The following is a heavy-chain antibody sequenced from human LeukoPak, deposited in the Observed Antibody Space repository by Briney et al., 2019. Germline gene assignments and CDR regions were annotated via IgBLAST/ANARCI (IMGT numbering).Heavy chain of an antibody. CDR1: GFTFSSFW. V-gene: IGHV3-7*01. CDR2: IERDGSKK. D-gene: IGHD6-13*01. CDR3: ATAPAAANSC. J-gene: IGHJ4*02. Sequence: GGSLRLSCAASGFTFSSFWMTWVRQAPGKGLEWVANIERDGSKKTYVDSVKGRFTISRDNAKNSLYLQMSSLRAEDTAVYYCATAPAAANSCWGQGTLVAVSS.